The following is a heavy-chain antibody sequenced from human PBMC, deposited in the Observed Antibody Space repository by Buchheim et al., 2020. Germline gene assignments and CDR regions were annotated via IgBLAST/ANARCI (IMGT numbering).Heavy chain of an antibody. CDR2: INAGNANT. D-gene: IGHD1-26*01. J-gene: IGHJ6*03. V-gene: IGHV1-3*01. CDR3: ARDSGYYYMDV. Sequence: QVQLVQSGAEVKKPGASVKVSCKASGYTFTSYAMHWVRQAPGQRLEWMGWINAGNANTQYSQKFQGRVTITRDTSASTADMELSSLGSEDTAVYYCARDSGYYYMDVWGKGTT. CDR1: GYTFTSYA.